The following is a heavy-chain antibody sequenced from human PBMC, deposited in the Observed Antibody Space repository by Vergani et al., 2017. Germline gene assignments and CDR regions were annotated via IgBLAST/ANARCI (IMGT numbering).Heavy chain of an antibody. Sequence: QVQLQQWGAGLLKPSETLSLTCAVYGGSFSGYYWSWIRQPPGKGLEWIGEINHSGSTNYNPSLKSRVTISVDTSKNQFSLKLSSVTAADTAVYYCAREHSSSQFDYWGQGTLVTVSS. J-gene: IGHJ4*02. CDR1: GGSFSGYY. V-gene: IGHV4-34*01. CDR2: INHSGST. CDR3: AREHSSSQFDY. D-gene: IGHD6-13*01.